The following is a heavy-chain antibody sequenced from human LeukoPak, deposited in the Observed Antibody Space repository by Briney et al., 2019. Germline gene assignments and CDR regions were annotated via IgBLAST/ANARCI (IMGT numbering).Heavy chain of an antibody. J-gene: IGHJ4*02. V-gene: IGHV3-15*01. CDR1: GFTVSNAW. D-gene: IGHD3-22*01. CDR2: IKSKSDGGTT. CDR3: TASYYDSSGYRV. Sequence: PGGSLRLSCAASGFTVSNAWMSWVRQAPGKGLEWVGRIKSKSDGGTTDYAAPVKDRFTISRDDSKNSLYLQMNSLKTEDTAVYYCTASYYDSSGYRVWGQGTLVTVSS.